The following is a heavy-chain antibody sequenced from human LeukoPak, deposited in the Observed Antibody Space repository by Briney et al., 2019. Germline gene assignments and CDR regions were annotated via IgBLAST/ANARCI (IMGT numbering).Heavy chain of an antibody. J-gene: IGHJ6*03. CDR3: ARAGSDCSSTSCFVRYMDV. CDR1: GFIFSNYG. V-gene: IGHV3-30*02. D-gene: IGHD2-2*01. CDR2: IRYDGDIK. Sequence: GGSLRLSCAASGFIFSNYGMHWVRQAPGKGLEWVAFIRYDGDIKYYADSVKGRFTISRDNAKNSLYLQMNSLRAEDTAVYYCARAGSDCSSTSCFVRYMDVWGKGTTVTISS.